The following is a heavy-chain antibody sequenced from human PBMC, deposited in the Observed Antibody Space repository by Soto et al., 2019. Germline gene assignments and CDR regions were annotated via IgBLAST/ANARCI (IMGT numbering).Heavy chain of an antibody. Sequence: QVQLQESGPGLVKPSETLSLTCTVSGGSISSYYWSWIRQPPGKGLEWIGYIYYSGSTDYDPSLKSRVTIPVDTSKTQFSLKLRSVTAADTAVYYCARRWGTYFDFWGQGTLVTVSS. J-gene: IGHJ4*02. D-gene: IGHD7-27*01. CDR2: IYYSGST. V-gene: IGHV4-59*01. CDR1: GGSISSYY. CDR3: ARRWGTYFDF.